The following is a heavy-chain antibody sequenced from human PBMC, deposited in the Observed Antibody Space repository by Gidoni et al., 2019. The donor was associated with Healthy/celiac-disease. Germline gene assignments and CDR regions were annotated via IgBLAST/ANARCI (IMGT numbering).Heavy chain of an antibody. V-gene: IGHV4-39*01. J-gene: IGHJ5*02. CDR2: IYYSGST. D-gene: IGHD6-13*01. Sequence: QLQLQESGPGLVKPSETLSLTCTVSGGSISSSSYYWGWIRQPPGKGLEWIGSIYYSGSTYYNPSLKSRVTISVDTSKNQFSLKLSSVTAADTAVYYCARQSSSWYPNWFDPWGQGTLVTVSS. CDR3: ARQSSSWYPNWFDP. CDR1: GGSISSSSYY.